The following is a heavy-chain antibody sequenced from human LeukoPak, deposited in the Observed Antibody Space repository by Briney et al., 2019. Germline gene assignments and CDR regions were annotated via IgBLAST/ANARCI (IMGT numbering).Heavy chain of an antibody. CDR2: ISAYNGNA. Sequence: ASVKVSCKASGYTFTNYGISWVRQAPGQGLEWMGWISAYNGNANYAQKLQGRVTMTTDTPTRTAYMELRSLRSDDTAVYYCARHGNKYSDTSGTIVFDYWGQGTLVTVSS. CDR3: ARHGNKYSDTSGTIVFDY. J-gene: IGHJ4*02. V-gene: IGHV1-18*01. CDR1: GYTFTNYG. D-gene: IGHD3-22*01.